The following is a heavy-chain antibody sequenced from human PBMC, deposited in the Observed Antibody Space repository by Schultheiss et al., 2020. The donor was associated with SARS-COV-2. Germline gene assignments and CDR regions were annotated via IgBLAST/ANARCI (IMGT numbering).Heavy chain of an antibody. CDR3: ARRMFYYYGMDV. D-gene: IGHD3-10*02. CDR1: GGSISSYY. CDR2: ISYSGST. V-gene: IGHV4-59*04. J-gene: IGHJ6*02. Sequence: SETLSLTCTVSGGSISSYYWSWIRQPPGKGLEWIGGISYSGSTYYNPSLKRRVTISVDTSKNQFSLNLTSVTAADTAVYFCARRMFYYYGMDVWGQGTTVTVSS.